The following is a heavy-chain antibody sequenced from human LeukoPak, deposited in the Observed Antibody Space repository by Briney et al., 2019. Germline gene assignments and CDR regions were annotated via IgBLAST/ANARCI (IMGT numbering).Heavy chain of an antibody. D-gene: IGHD1-14*01. Sequence: RASETLSLTCTVSGGSISSGDYYWSWIRQPPGKGLEWIGYIYYSGSTYCNPSLKSRVTISVDTSKTQFSLRLSSVTATDTAVYYCARSNGTWRYFFDSWGQGTLVTVSS. CDR3: ARSNGTWRYFFDS. V-gene: IGHV4-30-4*01. CDR2: IYYSGST. J-gene: IGHJ4*02. CDR1: GGSISSGDYY.